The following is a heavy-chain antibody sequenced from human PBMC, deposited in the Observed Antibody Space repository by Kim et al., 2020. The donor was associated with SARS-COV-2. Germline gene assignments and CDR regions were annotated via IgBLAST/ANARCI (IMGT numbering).Heavy chain of an antibody. D-gene: IGHD4-17*01. CDR3: WRGELRNDYGDFDFEF. CDR2: INSSGRQI. CDR1: GFSVGGNI. Sequence: GGSLRLSCAASGFSVGGNIMSWVRQAPGKGLEWVAAINSSGRQIFYAAVERSRTTTRESYTKTSLFLQYNIRTEDKAAYYCWRGELRNDYGDFDFEFWG. J-gene: IGHJ2*01. V-gene: IGHV3-21*01.